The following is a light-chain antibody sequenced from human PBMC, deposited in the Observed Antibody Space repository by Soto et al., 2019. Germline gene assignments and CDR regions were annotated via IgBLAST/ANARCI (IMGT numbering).Light chain of an antibody. CDR1: SYNIGSNT. Sequence: QSVLTQPPSASGTPGQRVTISCSGSSYNIGSNTVNWYQQLPGPAPKLLIYSNNQRPSGVPDRFSGSKSGTSASLAISGLQSEDEADYYCAAWDDSLNGRYVFGTGTKLTVL. CDR2: SNN. V-gene: IGLV1-44*01. J-gene: IGLJ1*01. CDR3: AAWDDSLNGRYV.